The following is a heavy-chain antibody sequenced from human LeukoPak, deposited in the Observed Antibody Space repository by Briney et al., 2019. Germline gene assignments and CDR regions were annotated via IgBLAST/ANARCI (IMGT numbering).Heavy chain of an antibody. D-gene: IGHD3-22*01. CDR2: ISYDGSNK. J-gene: IGHJ4*02. CDR3: ARVFYYDSSGYFDY. CDR1: GFTFSSYA. V-gene: IGHV3-30-3*01. Sequence: PGGSLRLSCAASGFTFSSYAMHWVRQAPGKGLEWVAVISYDGSNKYYADSVKGRFTISRDNSKNTLYLQMNSLRAEDTAVYYCARVFYYDSSGYFDYWGQGTLVTVSS.